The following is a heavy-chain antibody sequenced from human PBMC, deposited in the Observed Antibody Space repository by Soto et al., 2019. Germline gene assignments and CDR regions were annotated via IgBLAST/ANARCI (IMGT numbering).Heavy chain of an antibody. CDR2: IIPIFGTA. V-gene: IGHV1-69*13. J-gene: IGHJ4*02. Sequence: SVKVSCKSSGGTFSSYAISWVRQAPGQGLEWMGGIIPIFGTANYAQKFQGRVTITADESTSTAYMELSSLRSEDTAVYYCASPRPKTYYYDSSGYYEPYFDYWGQGTLVTVSS. CDR3: ASPRPKTYYYDSSGYYEPYFDY. D-gene: IGHD3-22*01. CDR1: GGTFSSYA.